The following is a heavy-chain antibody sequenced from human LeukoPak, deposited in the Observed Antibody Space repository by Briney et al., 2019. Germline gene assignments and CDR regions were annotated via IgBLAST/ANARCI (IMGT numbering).Heavy chain of an antibody. J-gene: IGHJ6*02. V-gene: IGHV4-61*01. D-gene: IGHD3-22*01. Sequence: PSETLSLTCTVSGGSVSGGSYYWSWIRQPPGKGLEWIGYFYYTGSTNYNPSLKSRVTISVDTSKNQFSLKLSSVTAADTAVYYCATNAETYYYDSSGYYYPGGYGMDVWGQGTTVTVSS. CDR2: FYYTGST. CDR3: ATNAETYYYDSSGYYYPGGYGMDV. CDR1: GGSVSGGSYY.